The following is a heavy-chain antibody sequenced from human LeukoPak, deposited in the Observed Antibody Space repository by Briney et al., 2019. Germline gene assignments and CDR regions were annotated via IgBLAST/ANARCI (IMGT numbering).Heavy chain of an antibody. CDR2: IYSGGST. Sequence: PGGSLRLSCAASGFTVSSNYMSWVRQAPGKGLEWVSVIYSGGSTYYADSVKGRFTISRDNSKNTLYLQMNSLRAEDTAVYYCARDSGGGIAAAGPVYFDYWGQGTLVTVSS. D-gene: IGHD6-13*01. V-gene: IGHV3-66*01. CDR1: GFTVSSNY. J-gene: IGHJ4*02. CDR3: ARDSGGGIAAAGPVYFDY.